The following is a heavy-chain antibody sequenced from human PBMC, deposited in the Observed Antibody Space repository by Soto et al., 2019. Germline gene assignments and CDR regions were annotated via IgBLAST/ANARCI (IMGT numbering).Heavy chain of an antibody. CDR2: IIPIFGTA. CDR1: GGTFSSYA. Sequence: QVQLVQSGAEVKKPGSSVKVSCKASGGTFSSYAISWVRQAPGQGLEWMGGIIPIFGTANYAQKFQGRDTITADESTSTAYMELSSLRSEDTAVYYCARIVRASPVFGPPGNLGALTGGWFDPCGQGTLVTVSS. CDR3: ARIVRASPVFGPPGNLGALTGGWFDP. J-gene: IGHJ5*02. V-gene: IGHV1-69*01. D-gene: IGHD2-8*01.